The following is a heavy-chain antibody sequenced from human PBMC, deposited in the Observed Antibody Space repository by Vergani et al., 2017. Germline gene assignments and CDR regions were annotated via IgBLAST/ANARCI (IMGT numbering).Heavy chain of an antibody. J-gene: IGHJ4*02. Sequence: QVQLQESGPGLVKPSETLSLTCTVSGGSISSYYWSWIRQPPGKGLEWIGRIYTSGSTNYNPSLKSRVTISVDTSKNQFSLKLSSVTAADTAVYYCAAYCSGGSCYSGPAGFDYWGQGTLVTVSS. CDR3: AAYCSGGSCYSGPAGFDY. CDR1: GGSISSYY. D-gene: IGHD2-15*01. CDR2: IYTSGST. V-gene: IGHV4-4*08.